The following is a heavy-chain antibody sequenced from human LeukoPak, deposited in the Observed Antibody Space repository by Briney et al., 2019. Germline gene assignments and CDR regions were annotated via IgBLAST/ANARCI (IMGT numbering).Heavy chain of an antibody. CDR3: ARGSQITIFGVVIIAFDP. V-gene: IGHV1-2*02. D-gene: IGHD3-3*01. J-gene: IGHJ5*02. CDR1: GYTFTGYY. CDR2: INPNSGGT. Sequence: ASVKVSCKASGYTFTGYYMHWVRQAPGQRLEWMGWINPNSGGTNYAQKFQGRVTMTRDTSISTAYMELSRLRSDDTAVYYCARGSQITIFGVVIIAFDPWGQGTLVTVSS.